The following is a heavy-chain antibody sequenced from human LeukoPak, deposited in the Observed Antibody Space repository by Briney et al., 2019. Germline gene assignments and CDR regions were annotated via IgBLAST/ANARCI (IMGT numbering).Heavy chain of an antibody. J-gene: IGHJ5*02. V-gene: IGHV1-69*05. Sequence: ASVKVSCKASGGTFSSYAISWVRQAPGQGLERMGGIIPIFGAANYAQKFQGRVTITTDESTSTAYMELSSLRSEDTAVYYCARALHILGYCSSTSCYPHYNWFDPWGQGTLVTVSS. CDR3: ARALHILGYCSSTSCYPHYNWFDP. CDR1: GGTFSSYA. CDR2: IIPIFGAA. D-gene: IGHD2-2*01.